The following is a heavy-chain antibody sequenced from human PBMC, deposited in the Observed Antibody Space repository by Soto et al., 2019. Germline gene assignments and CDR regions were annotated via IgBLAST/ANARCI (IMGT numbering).Heavy chain of an antibody. CDR1: GGSISSGGYY. V-gene: IGHV4-31*04. D-gene: IGHD3-22*01. CDR3: AGGDYSNWFDP. CDR2: IYYSGST. Sequence: QVRLQESGPGLVKPSQTLSLTCTVSGGSISSGGYYWSWIRQHPGKGLEWFGYIYYSGSTYYNPSLKSRAVMSVDTSKNQFSLHLSSVTAADTAIYYCAGGDYSNWFDPWGQGTLVTVSS. J-gene: IGHJ5*02.